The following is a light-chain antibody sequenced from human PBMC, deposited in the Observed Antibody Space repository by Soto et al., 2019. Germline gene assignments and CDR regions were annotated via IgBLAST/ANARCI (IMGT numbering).Light chain of an antibody. CDR1: QSVGSSY. Sequence: IVLTQSPGTLSLSPGERATLSCRASQSVGSSYLAWYQKKPGQAPRLLIYGASTRATGIPDRFSGSGSGTDFTLTISRLEPEDFAVYYCQQYSGSPFSFGPGTNVDVK. CDR3: QQYSGSPFS. CDR2: GAS. J-gene: IGKJ3*01. V-gene: IGKV3-20*01.